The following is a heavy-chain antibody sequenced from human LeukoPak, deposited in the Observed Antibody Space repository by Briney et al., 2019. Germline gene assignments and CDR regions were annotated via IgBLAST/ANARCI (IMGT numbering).Heavy chain of an antibody. V-gene: IGHV4-34*01. Sequence: PSETLSLTCAVYGGSFSGYYWSWIRQPPGKGPEWIGEINHSGSTNYNPSLKSRVTISVDTSKNQFSLKLSSVTAADTAVYYCARVGGATSDYWGQGTLVTVSS. CDR2: INHSGST. CDR1: GGSFSGYY. D-gene: IGHD1-26*01. J-gene: IGHJ4*02. CDR3: ARVGGATSDY.